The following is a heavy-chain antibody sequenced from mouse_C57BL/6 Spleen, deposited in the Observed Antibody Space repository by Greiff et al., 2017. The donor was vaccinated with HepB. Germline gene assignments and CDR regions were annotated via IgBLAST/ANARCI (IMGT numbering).Heavy chain of an antibody. CDR3: ARGGYISGYFDY. J-gene: IGHJ2*01. V-gene: IGHV1-39*01. D-gene: IGHD1-2*01. CDR2: INPNYGTT. Sequence: QLQQSGPELVKPGASVKISCKASGYSFTDYKMNWVKQGNGKSLEWIGVINPNYGTTSYNQKFKGKATLAVDRSSSTAYMQLNSLTSEDSAVYYCARGGYISGYFDYWGQGTTLTVAS. CDR1: GYSFTDYK.